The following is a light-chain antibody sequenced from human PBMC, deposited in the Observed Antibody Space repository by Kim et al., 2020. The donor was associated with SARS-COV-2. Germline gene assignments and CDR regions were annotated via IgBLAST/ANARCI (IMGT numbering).Light chain of an antibody. Sequence: SSKLTQDPAVSVALGQTVRITCQGDSLRTYYATWYQQKPGQAPIVVMFGKNNRPSGIPDRFSGSSSGNTASLTVTGAQAVDEADYYCNSRDNSGDHVVFGGGTQLTVL. CDR1: SLRTYY. CDR2: GKN. J-gene: IGLJ2*01. CDR3: NSRDNSGDHVV. V-gene: IGLV3-19*01.